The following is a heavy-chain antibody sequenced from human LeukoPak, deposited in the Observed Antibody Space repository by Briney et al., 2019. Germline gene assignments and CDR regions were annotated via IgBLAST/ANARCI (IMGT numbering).Heavy chain of an antibody. CDR2: IYPGDSDT. CDR1: GYSFTSYW. Sequence: GESLKISCKGSGYSFTSYWIGWVRQMPGKGLEWMGIIYPGDSDTRYSPSFQGQVTISADKSISTAYLQWSSLKASDTAMYYCARGYVPAARANWFDPWGQGTLVTVSS. CDR3: ARGYVPAARANWFDP. V-gene: IGHV5-51*01. J-gene: IGHJ5*02. D-gene: IGHD2-2*01.